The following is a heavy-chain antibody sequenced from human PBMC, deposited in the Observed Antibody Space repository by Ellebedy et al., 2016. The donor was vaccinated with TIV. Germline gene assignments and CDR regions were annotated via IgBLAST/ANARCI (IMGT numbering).Heavy chain of an antibody. CDR1: GFSFRSYW. D-gene: IGHD4-17*01. CDR3: ATDGSYGDYRSPTHAFVF. V-gene: IGHV3-7*01. CDR2: IRQDGGDK. Sequence: GESLKISCAASGFSFRSYWMTWVRQAPGKELEWVANIRQDGGDKYYVDSVKGRFTISRDNAKNSLYLQMSSLRAEDTAVYYCATDGSYGDYRSPTHAFVFWGQGTLVIVSS. J-gene: IGHJ3*01.